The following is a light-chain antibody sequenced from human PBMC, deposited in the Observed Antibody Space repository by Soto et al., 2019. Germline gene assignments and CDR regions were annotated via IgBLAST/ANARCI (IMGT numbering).Light chain of an antibody. Sequence: QSALTQPVSMSGSPGQSITISCTGSSSDIGSYNYVSWYQHHPGKAPKLLIYDVTTRPSGISNRFSGSKSGHTASLTISGLQAEDGADYYCASYVSSSDVYVFGPGTKLTVL. CDR2: DVT. CDR1: SSDIGSYNY. V-gene: IGLV2-14*03. CDR3: ASYVSSSDVYV. J-gene: IGLJ1*01.